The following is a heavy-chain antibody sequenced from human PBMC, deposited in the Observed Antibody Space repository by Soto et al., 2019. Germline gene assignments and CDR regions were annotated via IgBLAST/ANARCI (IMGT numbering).Heavy chain of an antibody. CDR3: ARDLYGGTYYDSSGYYFDY. D-gene: IGHD3-22*01. CDR1: GFSFTGYY. Sequence: ASVKVSCKASGFSFTGYYIHWLRQAPGQGLEWMGWISAYNGNTNYAQKLQGRVTMTTDTSTSTAYMELRSLRSDDTAVYYCARDLYGGTYYDSSGYYFDYWGQGTLVTVSS. V-gene: IGHV1-18*04. CDR2: ISAYNGNT. J-gene: IGHJ4*02.